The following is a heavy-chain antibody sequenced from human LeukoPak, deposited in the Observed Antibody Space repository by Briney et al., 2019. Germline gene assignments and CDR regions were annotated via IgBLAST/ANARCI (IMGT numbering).Heavy chain of an antibody. J-gene: IGHJ4*02. Sequence: GGSLRLSCAASGFTFDDYAMHWVRQAPGKGLEWVSGISWNSGSIGYADSVKGRFTISRDNAKNSLYLQMNSLRAEDTAVYYCAREHDYNLYYFDYWGQGTLVTVSS. D-gene: IGHD4-11*01. CDR3: AREHDYNLYYFDY. CDR1: GFTFDDYA. V-gene: IGHV3-9*01. CDR2: ISWNSGSI.